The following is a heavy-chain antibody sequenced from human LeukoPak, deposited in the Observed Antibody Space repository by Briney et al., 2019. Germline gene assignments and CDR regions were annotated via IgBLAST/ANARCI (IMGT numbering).Heavy chain of an antibody. V-gene: IGHV4-4*07. D-gene: IGHD4-23*01. CDR2: IYTSGST. CDR3: ARGPQDYGGNSDYIDAFDI. CDR1: GGSISSYY. J-gene: IGHJ3*02. Sequence: PSETLSLTCTVSGGSISSYYWSWIRQPPGKGLEWIGRIYTSGSTNYNPSLKSRVTMSVDTSKNQFSLKLSSVTAADTAVYYCARGPQDYGGNSDYIDAFDIWGQGTMVTVSS.